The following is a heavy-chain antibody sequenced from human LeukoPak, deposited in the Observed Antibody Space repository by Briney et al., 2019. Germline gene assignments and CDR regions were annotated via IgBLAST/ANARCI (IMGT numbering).Heavy chain of an antibody. CDR3: AKSGLNRFDY. Sequence: PGGSLRLSCAASGFTFSSYTMNWVRQAPGKGLEWVSVIYSGGNTYYAESVKGRFTFSRDNSKNTLYLQMNSLRAEDTAVYYCAKSGLNRFDYWGQGTLVTVSS. V-gene: IGHV3-53*01. J-gene: IGHJ4*02. D-gene: IGHD2-15*01. CDR2: IYSGGNT. CDR1: GFTFSSYT.